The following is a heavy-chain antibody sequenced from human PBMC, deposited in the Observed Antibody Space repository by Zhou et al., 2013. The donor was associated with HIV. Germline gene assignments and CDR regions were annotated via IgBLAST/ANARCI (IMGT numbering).Heavy chain of an antibody. J-gene: IGHJ5*01. D-gene: IGHD2-2*01. CDR3: ARGKGRYWEGVPAATLTWFDS. CDR1: GDTFSSSA. CDR2: IMPIFKTL. V-gene: IGHV1-69*12. Sequence: QVQLVQSGSEVRKPGSSVKVSCKASGDTFSSSAISWVRQAPGQGLEWMGGIMPIFKTLHYAQKFQGRVTIIADESTNTAFMELSSLRSEDTAVYYCARGKGRYWEGVPAATLTWFDSWGQGTLVLVSS.